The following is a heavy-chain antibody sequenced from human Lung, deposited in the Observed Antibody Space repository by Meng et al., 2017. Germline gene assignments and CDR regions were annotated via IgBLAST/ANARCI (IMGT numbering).Heavy chain of an antibody. V-gene: IGHV1-2*06. Sequence: QVQLVQSGAEVKKPGASVKVSCKASGYTFTGSYMHWVRQAPGRGLEWMGRVNPNNGGTNYAQKFQGRVTMTRDTSISTAYLELSRLTSDDTAVYYCASYCRGTSCATYWGQGSLVTVSS. CDR1: GYTFTGSY. CDR2: VNPNNGGT. CDR3: ASYCRGTSCATY. D-gene: IGHD2-15*01. J-gene: IGHJ4*02.